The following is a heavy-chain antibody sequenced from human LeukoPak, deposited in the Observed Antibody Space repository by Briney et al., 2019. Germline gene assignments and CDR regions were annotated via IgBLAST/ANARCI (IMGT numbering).Heavy chain of an antibody. CDR1: GYTFTGYY. D-gene: IGHD3-10*01. CDR2: INPNSGGT. CDR3: AAGLRFGELHYYYGMDV. V-gene: IGHV1-2*06. J-gene: IGHJ6*02. Sequence: ASVKVSCKASGYTFTGYYMHWVRQAPGQGLEWMGRINPNSGGTNYAQKFQGRVTMTRDTYISTAYMELSRLRSDDTAVYYCAAGLRFGELHYYYGMDVWGQGTTVTVSS.